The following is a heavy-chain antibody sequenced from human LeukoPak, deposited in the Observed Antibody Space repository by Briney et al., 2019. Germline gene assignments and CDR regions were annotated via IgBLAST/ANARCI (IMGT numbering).Heavy chain of an antibody. CDR1: GFTFSSYT. J-gene: IGHJ4*02. D-gene: IGHD2-2*01. CDR2: ISTSSIYI. V-gene: IGHV3-21*04. Sequence: GGSLRLSCAASGFTFSSYTMNWVRQAPGKGLEWVSSISTSSIYIYYADSVKGRFTISRDNAKNSLYLQMNSLRAEDTAIYYCAKDMGYCSSATCYGLDYWGQGTLVTVSS. CDR3: AKDMGYCSSATCYGLDY.